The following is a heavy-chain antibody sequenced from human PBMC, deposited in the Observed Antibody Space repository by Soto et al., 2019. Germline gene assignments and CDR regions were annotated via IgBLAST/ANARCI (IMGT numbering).Heavy chain of an antibody. D-gene: IGHD3-3*01. J-gene: IGHJ5*02. CDR1: EGSCVGYC. CDR2: INHSGST. Sequence: VEEGSCVGYCWSRIRKTPGKGLEWIGEINHSGSTNYNPSLKRRVTISVDTSKNQFSLKLSSVTAADTAVYYCASITIFGVVTTIDPWGQGTPVTVSS. CDR3: ASITIFGVVTTIDP. V-gene: IGHV4-34*01.